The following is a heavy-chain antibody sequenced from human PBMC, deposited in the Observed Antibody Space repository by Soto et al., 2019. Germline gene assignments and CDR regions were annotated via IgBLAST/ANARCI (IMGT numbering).Heavy chain of an antibody. J-gene: IGHJ5*02. Sequence: ASVKVSCKASRYTFTAYYIHWVRQAPGQGLEWMGWINPNSGATNYAQKFKDRVTMTRDTSISTAYVDRSRLKYDDTAVYYCARNFWSETNWFDPWGQGTLVTVSS. V-gene: IGHV1-2*02. CDR2: INPNSGAT. CDR1: RYTFTAYY. CDR3: ARNFWSETNWFDP. D-gene: IGHD3-3*01.